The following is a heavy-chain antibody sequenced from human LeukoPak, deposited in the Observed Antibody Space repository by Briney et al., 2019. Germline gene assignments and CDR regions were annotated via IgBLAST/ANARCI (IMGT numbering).Heavy chain of an antibody. D-gene: IGHD1-26*01. CDR2: IYSGGST. V-gene: IGHV3-66*01. J-gene: IGHJ4*02. CDR3: ARVRHSGSYPTFDY. Sequence: GGSLRLSCAASGFTVSSNYMSWVRQAPGKGLEWVSVIYSGGSTYYPDSVKGRFTISRDNSKNTLYLQMNSLRAEDTAVYYCARVRHSGSYPTFDYWGQGTLVTVSS. CDR1: GFTVSSNY.